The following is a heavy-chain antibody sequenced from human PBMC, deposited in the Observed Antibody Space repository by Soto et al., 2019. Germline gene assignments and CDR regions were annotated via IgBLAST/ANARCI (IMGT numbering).Heavy chain of an antibody. CDR1: GFTFSNYW. D-gene: IGHD2-2*01. CDR2: INTDGSST. V-gene: IGHV3-74*01. J-gene: IGHJ4*02. CDR3: ARGNLPIVVVPAAIDY. Sequence: EVQLVESGGGLVQPGGSLRLSCAASGFTFSNYWMHWVRQTPGKGLVWVSRINTDGSSTNYADSVKGRFTISRDNAKNTLYLQINGLRVEDTGVFYCARGNLPIVVVPAAIDYWGQGTQVTVSS.